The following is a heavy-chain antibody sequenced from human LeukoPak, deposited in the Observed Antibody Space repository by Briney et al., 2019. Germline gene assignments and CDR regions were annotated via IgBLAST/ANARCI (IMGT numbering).Heavy chain of an antibody. V-gene: IGHV7-4-1*02. D-gene: IGHD2-15*01. CDR2: INTNTGNP. Sequence: GASVKVSCKASGYTFTSHAMNWVRQAPGQGLEWMGWINTNTGNPTYAQGFTGRFVFSLDTSVSTAYLQISSLKAEDTAVYYCARDRSVVVAANWFDPWGQGTLVTVSS. CDR3: ARDRSVVVAANWFDP. CDR1: GYTFTSHA. J-gene: IGHJ5*02.